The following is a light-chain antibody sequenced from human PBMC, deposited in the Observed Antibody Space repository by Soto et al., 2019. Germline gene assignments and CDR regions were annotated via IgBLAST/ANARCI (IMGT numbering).Light chain of an antibody. V-gene: IGKV3-20*01. CDR1: QSVSSSY. Sequence: EIVLTQSPGTLSLSPGERATLSCRARQSVSSSYLAWYQQKPGQAPRLLIYGASSRATAIPDRFSGSGSGTDFTLTISSLEPEDVAVYYCQQYYSTPWTFGQGTKVEIK. CDR3: QQYYSTPWT. CDR2: GAS. J-gene: IGKJ1*01.